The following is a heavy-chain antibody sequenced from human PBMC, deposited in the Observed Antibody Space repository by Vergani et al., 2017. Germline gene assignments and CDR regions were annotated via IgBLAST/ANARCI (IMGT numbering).Heavy chain of an antibody. CDR1: GGTFSSYA. CDR2: IIPILGIA. Sequence: QVQLVQSGAEVKKPGSSVKVSCKASGGTFSSYAISWVRQAPGQGLEWWGRIIPILGIANYAQKFQGRVTITADKSTSTAYRELSSLRSEDTAVYYCAGEYGAAAGTGVGWFDPWGQGTLVTVSS. CDR3: AGEYGAAAGTGVGWFDP. D-gene: IGHD6-13*01. J-gene: IGHJ5*02. V-gene: IGHV1-69*04.